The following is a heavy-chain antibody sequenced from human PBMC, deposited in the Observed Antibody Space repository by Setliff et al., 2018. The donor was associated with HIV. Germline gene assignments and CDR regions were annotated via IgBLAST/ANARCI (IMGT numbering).Heavy chain of an antibody. CDR2: MNPNSGNT. CDR3: ARDKNLWASETTNDVGYSMDV. J-gene: IGHJ6*03. CDR1: GYTFTRYD. Sequence: ASVKVSCKASGYTFTRYDIKWVRQATGQGLEWMGWMNPNSGNTGYADSVKGRFTLSRDNSKNTVFLQVNSLRPEDTALYFCARDKNLWASETTNDVGYSMDVWGKGTTVTVSS. V-gene: IGHV1-8*01. D-gene: IGHD1-7*01.